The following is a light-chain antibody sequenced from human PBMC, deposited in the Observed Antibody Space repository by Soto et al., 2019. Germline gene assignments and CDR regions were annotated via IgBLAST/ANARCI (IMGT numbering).Light chain of an antibody. J-gene: IGKJ2*01. CDR3: QHYNNWPPYT. CDR2: GAS. CDR1: QRVGSN. Sequence: IVMTQSPATLSVSPGDRVTLSCRASQRVGSNLAWYQQTPGQAPRLLIYGASTRASGVPARFIGSGFGTDFTLTISSLQSEDSAVYYCQHYNNWPPYTFCQGNKLEIK. V-gene: IGKV3-15*01.